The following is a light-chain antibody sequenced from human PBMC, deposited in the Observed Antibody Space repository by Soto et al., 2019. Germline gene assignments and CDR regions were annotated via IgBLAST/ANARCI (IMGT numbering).Light chain of an antibody. J-gene: IGKJ1*01. CDR2: DAS. CDR3: QQYNNWPMT. V-gene: IGKV3-15*01. Sequence: EIVLTQSPATLSVSPGESATLSCWATESISTKLAWYQQKGGQAPRLLVYDASTRATGLSARFSGSGSGTEFTLTISSLQSEDGAAYFCQQYNNWPMTFGQGTKVEIK. CDR1: ESISTK.